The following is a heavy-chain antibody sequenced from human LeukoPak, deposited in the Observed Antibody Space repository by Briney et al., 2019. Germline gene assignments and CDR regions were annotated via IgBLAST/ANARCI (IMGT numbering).Heavy chain of an antibody. D-gene: IGHD5-18*01. J-gene: IGHJ4*02. CDR1: GFTFSSYN. Sequence: GGSLRLSCAASGFTFSSYNMNWVRQAPGKGLEWVSSISTSSSYIHYADSVKGRFTISRDNAKNSLYLQMNSLRAEATAVYYCVRGRGYSYGHLGLGFDYWGQGTLVTVSS. CDR2: ISTSSSYI. V-gene: IGHV3-21*01. CDR3: VRGRGYSYGHLGLGFDY.